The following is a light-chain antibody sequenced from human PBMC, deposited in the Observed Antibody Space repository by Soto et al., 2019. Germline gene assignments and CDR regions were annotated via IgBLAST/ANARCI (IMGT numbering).Light chain of an antibody. J-gene: IGKJ2*01. Sequence: EIVMTQSPATLSVSPGEGATLSCKASQSVGNNLAWYQQKPGQAPRLLIYDASTRATGIPARFSGSGSGTEFTLTITSLQSEDFAVYYCQQYKQWPPYTLGRGTKREIK. V-gene: IGKV3-15*01. CDR1: QSVGNN. CDR2: DAS. CDR3: QQYKQWPPYT.